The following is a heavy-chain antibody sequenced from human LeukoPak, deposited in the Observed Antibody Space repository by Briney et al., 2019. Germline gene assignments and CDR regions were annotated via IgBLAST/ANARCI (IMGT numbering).Heavy chain of an antibody. CDR1: GYTFSGYY. V-gene: IGHV1-2*02. CDR3: VRDLYMASPSPDY. D-gene: IGHD4-11*01. J-gene: IGHJ4*02. CDR2: INPNNGGT. Sequence: GASVKVSCKASGYTFSGYYIHWVRQAPGQGLEWMGWINPNNGGTNYAQKFRGRVTMTRDTSITTAYMELTTLTSDDTAVYYCVRDLYMASPSPDYWGRGTLVTVSS.